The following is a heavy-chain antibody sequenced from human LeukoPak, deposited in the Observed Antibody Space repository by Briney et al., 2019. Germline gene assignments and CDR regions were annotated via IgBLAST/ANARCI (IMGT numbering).Heavy chain of an antibody. Sequence: GGSLRLSCTASGFTLGDYAMSWVGQGQGKGGEGGGFIRSKAYGCTKEYAGCVKSRFNISRDDAKRVEYMHIHSQKTEDTSVYYCTREFDYSNWGAIDYWGQGTLVTVSS. V-gene: IGHV3-49*04. CDR1: GFTLGDYA. J-gene: IGHJ4*02. CDR2: IRSKAYGCTK. D-gene: IGHD4-11*01. CDR3: TREFDYSNWGAIDY.